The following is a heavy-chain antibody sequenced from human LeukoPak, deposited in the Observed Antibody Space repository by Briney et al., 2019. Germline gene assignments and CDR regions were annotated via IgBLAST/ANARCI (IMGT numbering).Heavy chain of an antibody. CDR2: IDWDGDE. CDR1: GFSLTNYGMC. CDR3: ARDQMTDMVLGIFDY. D-gene: IGHD5-18*01. J-gene: IGHJ4*02. V-gene: IGHV2-70*11. Sequence: SGPTLVKPTQTLTLTCSFSGFSLTNYGMCVSWIRQSPGKPLEWLARIDWDGDEWFTTSLKTRLSISKDTSKNQVVLTMTNMDPADTATYYCARDQMTDMVLGIFDYWGQGTLVTVSS.